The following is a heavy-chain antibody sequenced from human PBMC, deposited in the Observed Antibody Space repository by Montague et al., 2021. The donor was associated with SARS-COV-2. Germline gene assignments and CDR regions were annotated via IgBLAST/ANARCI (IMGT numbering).Heavy chain of an antibody. V-gene: IGHV4-38-2*02. J-gene: IGHJ3*02. Sequence: SETLSLTCTVSGYSISTGYYWGWIRQPPGKGLEWIGTIYHSGSTYFNPSLKSRATISVDTSKNQFSLNLSSVTAADTAVYYWAKVAGSHDTFDIWSRGTIVTVSS. D-gene: IGHD6-19*01. CDR3: AKVAGSHDTFDI. CDR2: IYHSGST. CDR1: GYSISTGYY.